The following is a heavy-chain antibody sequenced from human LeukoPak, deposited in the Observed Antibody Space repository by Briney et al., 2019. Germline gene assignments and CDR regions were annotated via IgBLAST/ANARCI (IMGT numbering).Heavy chain of an antibody. J-gene: IGHJ3*02. V-gene: IGHV4-59*12. Sequence: SETLSLTCAVYGGSFSGYYWSWIRQPPGKGLEWIGYIYYSGSTNYNPSLKSRVTISVDTSKNQFSLKLSSVTAADTAMYFCARDPFLYRDAFDIWGQGTMVTVSS. D-gene: IGHD3-16*01. CDR2: IYYSGST. CDR1: GGSFSGYY. CDR3: ARDPFLYRDAFDI.